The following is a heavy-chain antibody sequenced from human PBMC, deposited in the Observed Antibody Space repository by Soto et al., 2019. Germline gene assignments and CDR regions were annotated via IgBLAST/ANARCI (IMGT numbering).Heavy chain of an antibody. D-gene: IGHD5-12*01. CDR3: AKDNSGYDPTPCGFDY. CDR2: ISWNSGSI. Sequence: EVQLVESGGGLVQPGRSLRLSCAASGFTFDDYAMHWVRQAPGKGLEWVSGISWNSGSIGYADSVKGRFTISRDNAKNSLYLQMNSLRAEDTALYYCAKDNSGYDPTPCGFDYWGQGTLVTVSS. CDR1: GFTFDDYA. J-gene: IGHJ4*02. V-gene: IGHV3-9*01.